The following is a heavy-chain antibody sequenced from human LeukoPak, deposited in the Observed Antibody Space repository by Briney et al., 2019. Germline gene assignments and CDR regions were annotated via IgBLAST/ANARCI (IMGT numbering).Heavy chain of an antibody. Sequence: GGSLRLSCAASGFTFSSYEMNWVRQAPGKGLEWVSYISSSGSTTYYADSVKGRFTISRDNAKNSLYLQMNSLRAEDTAVYYCARDGSGWPYYYYGMDVWGQGTTVTVSS. V-gene: IGHV3-48*03. J-gene: IGHJ6*02. CDR1: GFTFSSYE. D-gene: IGHD6-19*01. CDR2: ISSSGSTT. CDR3: ARDGSGWPYYYYGMDV.